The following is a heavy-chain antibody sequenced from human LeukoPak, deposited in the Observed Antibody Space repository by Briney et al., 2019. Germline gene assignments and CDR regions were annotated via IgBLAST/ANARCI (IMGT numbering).Heavy chain of an antibody. J-gene: IGHJ4*02. CDR2: INHSGSA. CDR1: GGPFSGYY. Sequence: PSQTLSLTCAVYGGPFSGYYWSWIRQPPGKGLEWLGGINHSGSANYNPSLKSRVTISVDMSKNQFSLKLSSVTAADTAVYYCARARGDYYDSSGYYSAFDYWGQGTLVTVSS. D-gene: IGHD3-22*01. CDR3: ARARGDYYDSSGYYSAFDY. V-gene: IGHV4-34*01.